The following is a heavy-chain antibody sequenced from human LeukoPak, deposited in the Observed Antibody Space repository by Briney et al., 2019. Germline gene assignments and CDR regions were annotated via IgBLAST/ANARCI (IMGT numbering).Heavy chain of an antibody. V-gene: IGHV3-7*01. CDR1: GFTFSDYY. CDR2: IKQDGSEK. Sequence: PGGSLRLSCAASGFTFSDYYMSWIRQAPGKGLEWVANIKQDGSEKYYVDSVKGRFTISRDNAKNSLYLQMNSLRAEDTAVYYCASRGDTAMVNYYYYYYMDVWGKGTTVTVSS. D-gene: IGHD5-18*01. J-gene: IGHJ6*03. CDR3: ASRGDTAMVNYYYYYYMDV.